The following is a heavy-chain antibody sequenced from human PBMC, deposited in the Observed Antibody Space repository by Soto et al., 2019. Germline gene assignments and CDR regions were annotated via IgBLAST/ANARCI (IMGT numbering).Heavy chain of an antibody. D-gene: IGHD6-13*01. V-gene: IGHV3-23*01. CDR2: ISGSGDST. J-gene: IGHJ6*02. Sequence: EVQLLESGGGLVQRGGSLRLSCAASGFTISSYAMSWVRQAPGKGLEWVSVISGSGDSTYYADSVRGRFTISRDNSKNTLYLQMNSLRAEDTAVYYCAKDRDGAAAGPTKSYGMDVWGQGTTVTVSS. CDR3: AKDRDGAAAGPTKSYGMDV. CDR1: GFTISSYA.